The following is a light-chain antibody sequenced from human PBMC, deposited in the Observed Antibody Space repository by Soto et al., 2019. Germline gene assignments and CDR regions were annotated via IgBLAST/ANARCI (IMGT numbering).Light chain of an antibody. J-gene: IGLJ3*02. Sequence: QSVLTQPASVSASPGQSITISCTGASSDVGAYNSVSWYQQRPGKAPKLMIYEVRNRPSGVSDRFSGSKSGNTASLTISGLQTDDEADDYCSSYTTMSTLVFGGGTKVTV. CDR3: SSYTTMSTLV. CDR1: SSDVGAYNS. V-gene: IGLV2-14*01. CDR2: EVR.